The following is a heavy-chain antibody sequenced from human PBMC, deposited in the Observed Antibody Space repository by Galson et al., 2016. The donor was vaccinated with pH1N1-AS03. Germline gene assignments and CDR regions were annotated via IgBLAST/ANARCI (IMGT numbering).Heavy chain of an antibody. V-gene: IGHV1-2*04. CDR1: GYIFTNFH. J-gene: IGHJ6*02. D-gene: IGHD1-26*01. CDR2: INPNNGVT. Sequence: SVKVSCKASGYIFTNFHVHWVRQAPGQGLEWVGWINPNNGVTNYAQKFEAWVTMTGDTSISTAYLELYGLKSDDTAVYYCARDPRGPCSSATCATTYYFDMDVWGQGTTVFVSS. CDR3: ARDPRGPCSSATCATTYYFDMDV.